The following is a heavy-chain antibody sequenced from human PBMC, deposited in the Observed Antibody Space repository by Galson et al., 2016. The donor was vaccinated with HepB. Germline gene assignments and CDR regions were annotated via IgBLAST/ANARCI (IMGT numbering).Heavy chain of an antibody. J-gene: IGHJ4*02. CDR2: ISNDGSAT. Sequence: SLRLSCAASGFPFSSYALHWVRQAPGMGLEWVTLISNDGSATYYADSIKGRFTITRDNSKNTLYLQMNSLRLEDTAVYYCARGGWDFWSGRVAYFDYWGQGNLVAVSS. CDR1: GFPFSSYA. CDR3: ARGGWDFWSGRVAYFDY. V-gene: IGHV3-30*14. D-gene: IGHD3-3*01.